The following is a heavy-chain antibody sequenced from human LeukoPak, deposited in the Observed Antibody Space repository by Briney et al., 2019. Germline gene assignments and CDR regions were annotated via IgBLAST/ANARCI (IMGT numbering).Heavy chain of an antibody. Sequence: GGTLRLSCAASGFTFSNYGMNWVRQSPGKGLEWVSVISGSGGSIYYADSVKGRFTISRDNSKNTLYLQMNSLRAEDTALYYCAKGHYYLDAFDIWGQGTMVTVSS. CDR3: AKGHYYLDAFDI. D-gene: IGHD3-10*01. V-gene: IGHV3-23*01. CDR1: GFTFSNYG. J-gene: IGHJ3*02. CDR2: ISGSGGSI.